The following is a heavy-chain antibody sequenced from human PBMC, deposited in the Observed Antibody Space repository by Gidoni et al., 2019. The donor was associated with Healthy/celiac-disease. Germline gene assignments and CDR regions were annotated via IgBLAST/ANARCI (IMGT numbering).Heavy chain of an antibody. CDR1: GGSFSGYY. Sequence: QVQLQQWGAGLLKPSETLSLTCAVYGGSFSGYYWRWIRQPPGKGLEWIGEINHSGSTNYNPSLKSRVTISVDTSKNQFSLKLSSVTAADTAVYYCARGRPTFGGVIVISPHFDYWGQGTLVTVSS. CDR3: ARGRPTFGGVIVISPHFDY. J-gene: IGHJ4*02. V-gene: IGHV4-34*01. D-gene: IGHD3-16*02. CDR2: INHSGST.